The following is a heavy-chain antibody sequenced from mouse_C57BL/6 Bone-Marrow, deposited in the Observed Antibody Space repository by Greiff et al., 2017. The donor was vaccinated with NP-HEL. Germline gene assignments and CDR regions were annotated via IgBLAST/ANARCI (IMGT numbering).Heavy chain of an antibody. V-gene: IGHV5-15*01. D-gene: IGHD1-1*02. CDR3: ARHSLCYAMDY. CDR1: GFTFSDYG. Sequence: EVKLQESGGGLVQPGGSLKLSCAASGFTFSDYGMAWVRQAPRKGPEWVAFISNLAYSIYYADTVTGRFTISRENAKYTLYLEMSSLRSEDTAMYYCARHSLCYAMDYWGQGTSVTVSS. CDR2: ISNLAYSI. J-gene: IGHJ4*01.